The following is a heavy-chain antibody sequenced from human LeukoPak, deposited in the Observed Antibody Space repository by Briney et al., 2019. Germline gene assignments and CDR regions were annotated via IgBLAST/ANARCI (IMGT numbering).Heavy chain of an antibody. J-gene: IGHJ6*02. CDR3: ARAAINRNYVYYYYGMDV. D-gene: IGHD1-7*01. V-gene: IGHV1-69*04. Sequence: SVKVSCKASGGTFSSYAISWVRQAPGQGLEWMGRIIPILGIANYAQKFQGRVTITADKSTSTAYMELSSLRSEDTAVYYCARAAINRNYVYYYYGMDVWGQGTTVTVSS. CDR1: GGTFSSYA. CDR2: IIPILGIA.